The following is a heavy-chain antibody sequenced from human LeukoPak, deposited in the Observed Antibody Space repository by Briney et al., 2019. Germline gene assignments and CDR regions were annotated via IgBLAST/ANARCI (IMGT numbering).Heavy chain of an antibody. D-gene: IGHD2-15*01. V-gene: IGHV1-69*13. CDR2: IIPIFGTP. CDR3: ARAGGYCSGGSCYTYLDV. J-gene: IGHJ6*03. Sequence: ASVKVSCKASGGTFSSYAINWVRQAPGQGLEWMGGIIPIFGTPNYAQKFQGRVTIIADESTSTAYLELSSLRSEDTAVYYCARAGGYCSGGSCYTYLDVWGKGTTVTISS. CDR1: GGTFSSYA.